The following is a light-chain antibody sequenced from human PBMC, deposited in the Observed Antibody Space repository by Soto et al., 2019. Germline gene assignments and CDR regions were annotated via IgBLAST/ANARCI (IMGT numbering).Light chain of an antibody. V-gene: IGKV1-17*01. CDR3: LQHNSYPFT. Sequence: DIQMTQSPSSLSASVGDRVTITCRASQGIRNELGWYQQKPGKAPKRFIYAASSWQSGVPSRFSGSGSGTEFTLTISSLQPEDFATYYCLQHNSYPFTFGPGTKVDIK. CDR2: AAS. CDR1: QGIRNE. J-gene: IGKJ3*01.